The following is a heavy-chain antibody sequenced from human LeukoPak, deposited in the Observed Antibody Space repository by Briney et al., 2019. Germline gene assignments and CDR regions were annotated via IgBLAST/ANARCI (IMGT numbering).Heavy chain of an antibody. J-gene: IGHJ5*02. D-gene: IGHD3-22*01. CDR3: ARHRPPYDSSGYYWFDP. CDR2: IYYSGST. CDR1: GGSISSYY. Sequence: SETLSLTCTASGGSISSYYWSWIRQPPGKGLEWIGDIYYSGSTNYNPSLKSRVTISVDTSKNQCSLKLSSVTAADTAVYYCARHRPPYDSSGYYWFDPWGQGTLVTVSS. V-gene: IGHV4-59*08.